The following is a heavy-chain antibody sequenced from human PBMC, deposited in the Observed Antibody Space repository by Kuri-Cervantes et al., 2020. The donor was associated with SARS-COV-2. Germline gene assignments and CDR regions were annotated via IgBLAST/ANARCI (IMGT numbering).Heavy chain of an antibody. CDR3: AKDMGTIFGVVIGSGYGMDV. V-gene: IGHV3-9*01. J-gene: IGHJ6*02. D-gene: IGHD3-3*01. CDR1: GFTFDDYA. CDR2: ISWNSGSI. Sequence: GGSLRLSCAASGFTFDDYAMHWVRQAPGKGLEWVSGISWNSGSIGYADSVKGRFTISRDNAKNSLYLQTNSLRAEDTALYYCAKDMGTIFGVVIGSGYGMDVWGQGTTVTDSS.